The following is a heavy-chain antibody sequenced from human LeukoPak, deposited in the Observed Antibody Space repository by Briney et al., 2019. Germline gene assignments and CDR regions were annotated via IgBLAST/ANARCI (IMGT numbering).Heavy chain of an antibody. CDR2: ISGSGGST. V-gene: IGHV3-23*01. CDR3: AKDPGCTNGVCYEY. D-gene: IGHD2-8*01. CDR1: GFTFSSYA. J-gene: IGHJ4*02. Sequence: GGSLRLSCAASGFTFSSYAMSWVRQAPGKGLEWVSAISGSGGSTYYADSVKGRFTISRDNSKNTLYLQMNSLRAKDTAVYYCAKDPGCTNGVCYEYWGQGTLVTVSS.